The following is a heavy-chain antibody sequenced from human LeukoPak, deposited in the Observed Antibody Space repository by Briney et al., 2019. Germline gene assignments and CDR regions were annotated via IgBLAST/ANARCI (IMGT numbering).Heavy chain of an antibody. V-gene: IGHV3-11*04. J-gene: IGHJ4*02. D-gene: IGHD2-21*02. CDR2: ISSSGSTI. CDR1: GFTVRSHY. CDR3: ARDCGGDCYSHYFDY. Sequence: PGGSLRLSCAASGFTVRSHYMSWVRQAPGKGLEWVSYISSSGSTIYYADSVKGRFAISRDNAKNSLYLQMNSLRADDTAVYYCARDCGGDCYSHYFDYWGQGTLVTVSS.